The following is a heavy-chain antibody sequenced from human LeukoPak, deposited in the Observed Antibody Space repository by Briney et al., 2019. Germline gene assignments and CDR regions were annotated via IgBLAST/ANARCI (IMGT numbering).Heavy chain of an antibody. D-gene: IGHD6-13*01. CDR3: ASQYSSSWYDAFDI. Sequence: ETLSLTCTVSGYTISSGYYWSWIRQPPGKGLEWIGYIYYSGSTNYNPSLKSRVTISVDTSKNQFSLKLSSVTAADTAVYYCASQYSSSWYDAFDIWGQGTMVTVSS. CDR1: GYTISSGYY. J-gene: IGHJ3*02. V-gene: IGHV4-59*01. CDR2: IYYSGST.